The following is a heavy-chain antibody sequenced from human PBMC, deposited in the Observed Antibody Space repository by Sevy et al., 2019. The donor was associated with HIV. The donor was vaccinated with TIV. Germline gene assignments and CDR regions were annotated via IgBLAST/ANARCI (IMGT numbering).Heavy chain of an antibody. J-gene: IGHJ3*02. CDR3: ARLYVYYYDSSGYYTTGHAFDI. CDR1: GFSVSNSY. V-gene: IGHV3-53*01. Sequence: GESLKISCAASGFSVSNSYMSWVRQAPGKGLQWVSVIYSGDSTYYTDSVKGRFTISRDNSKNTLYLQMNSLRAEDTAVDYCARLYVYYYDSSGYYTTGHAFDIWGQGTMVTVSS. D-gene: IGHD3-22*01. CDR2: IYSGDST.